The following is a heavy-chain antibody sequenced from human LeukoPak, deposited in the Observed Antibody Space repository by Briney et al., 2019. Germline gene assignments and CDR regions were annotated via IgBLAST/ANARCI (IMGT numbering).Heavy chain of an antibody. CDR1: GGSFSGYY. Sequence: SETLSLTCAVYGGSFSGYYWSWIRQPPGKGLEWIGEMNHSGSNNYNPSLKSRVTISVDTSKNQFSLKLSSVTAADTAVYYCARGDYVSWFDPWGQGTLVTVSS. J-gene: IGHJ5*02. D-gene: IGHD4-17*01. CDR2: MNHSGSN. V-gene: IGHV4-34*01. CDR3: ARGDYVSWFDP.